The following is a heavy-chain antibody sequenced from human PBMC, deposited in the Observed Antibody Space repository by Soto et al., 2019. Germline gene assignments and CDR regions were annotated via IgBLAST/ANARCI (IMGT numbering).Heavy chain of an antibody. CDR3: NLDCHITRCQDLDI. V-gene: IGHV1-69*12. CDR2: IIPIFGTP. D-gene: IGHD2-2*01. Sequence: QVQLVQSGAEVKKPGSSVKVSCKASGGTISTSAINWVRQAPGQGLEWMAGIIPIFGTPNYAQKFQGRVTITADESTTTAYMELNALRSEDTAIYYCNLDCHITRCQDLDIWGQGTMVTVSS. CDR1: GGTISTSA. J-gene: IGHJ3*02.